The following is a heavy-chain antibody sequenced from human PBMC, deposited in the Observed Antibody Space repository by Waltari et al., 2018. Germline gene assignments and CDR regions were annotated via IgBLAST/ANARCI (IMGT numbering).Heavy chain of an antibody. V-gene: IGHV4-59*01. CDR3: AREGGSVDYWYFDL. Sequence: QVQLQESGPGLVKPSETLSLNCTVSGGSISSNYWSWIRQPPGKGLEWIGYIYYSGSTNYNPSLKSRVTLSINTSKNQFSLKLTSVTAADTAVYYCAREGGSVDYWYFDLWGRGTLVTVSS. D-gene: IGHD3-16*01. CDR1: GGSISSNY. CDR2: IYYSGST. J-gene: IGHJ2*01.